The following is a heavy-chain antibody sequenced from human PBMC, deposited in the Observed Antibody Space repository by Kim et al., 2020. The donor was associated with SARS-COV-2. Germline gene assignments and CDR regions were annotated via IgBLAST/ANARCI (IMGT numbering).Heavy chain of an antibody. Sequence: ASVKVSCKASGYTFTSYYMHWVRQAPGQGLEWMGIINPSGGSTSYAQKFQGRVTMTRDTSTSTVYMELSSLRSEDTAVYYCARRGAYYDFWSGYRDIDAFDIWGQGTMVTVSS. CDR3: ARRGAYYDFWSGYRDIDAFDI. D-gene: IGHD3-3*01. CDR2: INPSGGST. J-gene: IGHJ3*02. V-gene: IGHV1-46*01. CDR1: GYTFTSYY.